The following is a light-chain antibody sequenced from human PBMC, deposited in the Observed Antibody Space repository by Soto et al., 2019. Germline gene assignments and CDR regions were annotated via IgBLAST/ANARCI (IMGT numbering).Light chain of an antibody. CDR2: EVT. V-gene: IGLV2-8*01. CDR3: SAYAGRYIFH. J-gene: IGLJ1*01. Sequence: QSVLTQPPSASGSPGQSVTISCTGTSSDIGAYNYVSWYQQHPGKAPKFLIYEVTKRPSGVPDRFSGSKSGNTASLTVSGLQAEDEADYYCSAYAGRYIFHFGTGTKFTVL. CDR1: SSDIGAYNY.